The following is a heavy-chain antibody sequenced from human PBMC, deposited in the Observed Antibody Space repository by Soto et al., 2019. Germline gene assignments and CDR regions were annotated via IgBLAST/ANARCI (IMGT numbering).Heavy chain of an antibody. CDR1: GFTFSDYG. CDR2: ISGDNINS. D-gene: IGHD6-13*01. Sequence: ASVKVSCKVSGFTFSDYGLSWVRQAPGQPLEWMGWISGDNINSKYSQKFQGRLTMTTDTSTATASMELRSLTSDDTAVYYCGREGQQLAQETYYQFNGMDVWGQGTTVTVSS. V-gene: IGHV1-18*01. CDR3: GREGQQLAQETYYQFNGMDV. J-gene: IGHJ6*02.